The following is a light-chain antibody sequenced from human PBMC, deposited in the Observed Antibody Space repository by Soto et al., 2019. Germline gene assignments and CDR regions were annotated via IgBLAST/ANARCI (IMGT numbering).Light chain of an antibody. Sequence: DIQMTQSPSSLSASVGDRVTITCRASQSISLYLNWYQQKPGKAPKLLIYAASSLQSGVPSRFSGSGSGTHFTLTITSLQPEDFASYYCQQSYSTPYTFGQGTKLEIK. V-gene: IGKV1-39*01. J-gene: IGKJ2*01. CDR3: QQSYSTPYT. CDR1: QSISLY. CDR2: AAS.